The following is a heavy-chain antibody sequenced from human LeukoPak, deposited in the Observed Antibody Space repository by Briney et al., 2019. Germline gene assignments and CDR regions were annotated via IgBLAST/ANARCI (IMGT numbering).Heavy chain of an antibody. D-gene: IGHD4-23*01. V-gene: IGHV3-9*01. Sequence: PGRSLRLSCVGSGFAFHNYAMHWVRRPPGKGLEWVSAINWNSDTKAYADSVKGRFTISSDRARNSLYLQMDSLRPEDTALYYCAKDSGGNGAYFYAMDVWGQGTSVTVSS. CDR2: INWNSDTK. CDR3: AKDSGGNGAYFYAMDV. CDR1: GFAFHNYA. J-gene: IGHJ6*02.